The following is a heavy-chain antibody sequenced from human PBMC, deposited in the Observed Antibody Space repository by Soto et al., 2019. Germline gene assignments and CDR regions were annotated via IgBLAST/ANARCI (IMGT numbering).Heavy chain of an antibody. CDR2: INWNRDKV. Sequence: EVQLVESGGGLVQPGRSLRLSCEVSGFNLGHYAMHWVRQAPGKGREWVAGINWNRDKVGYAGSVKGRFTISRDNAKSSVYLQMNGLTTEDTARYYCAKDKGGTPYYFDSWGQGILVTVSS. V-gene: IGHV3-9*01. J-gene: IGHJ4*02. CDR3: AKDKGGTPYYFDS. CDR1: GFNLGHYA. D-gene: IGHD6-25*01.